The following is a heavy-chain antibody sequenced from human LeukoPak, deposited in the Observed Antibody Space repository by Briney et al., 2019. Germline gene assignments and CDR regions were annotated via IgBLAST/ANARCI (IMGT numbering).Heavy chain of an antibody. Sequence: GASVKVSCKASGYTFTSNYIHWVRQAPGQGLEWMGMIYPRDGSTSYAQKFQGRVTVTRDTSTSTVHMELSGLRSEDTAVYYCAREGPNWNPFDYWGQGTLVTVSS. CDR3: AREGPNWNPFDY. D-gene: IGHD1-20*01. V-gene: IGHV1-46*01. CDR2: IYPRDGST. CDR1: GYTFTSNY. J-gene: IGHJ4*02.